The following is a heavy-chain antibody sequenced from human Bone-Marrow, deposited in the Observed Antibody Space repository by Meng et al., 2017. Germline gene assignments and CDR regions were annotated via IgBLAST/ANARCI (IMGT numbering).Heavy chain of an antibody. V-gene: IGHV3-15*01. CDR1: GFYFSNAW. D-gene: IGHD3-9*01. Sequence: EVPRGELRGELVSPVGSLRLSCAASGFYFSNAWMSWVRQAPGKGLEWVGRIKSNTDGGTAEYAAPVTGRFTISRDDSKSTLYLQLSGLRIDDTGVYYCTWDDKAVSDYWGQGTLVTVSS. CDR3: TWDDKAVSDY. CDR2: IKSNTDGGTA. J-gene: IGHJ4*02.